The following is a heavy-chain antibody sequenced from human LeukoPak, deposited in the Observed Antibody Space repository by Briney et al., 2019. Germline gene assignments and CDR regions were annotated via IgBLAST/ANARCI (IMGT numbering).Heavy chain of an antibody. V-gene: IGHV3-23*01. J-gene: IGHJ5*02. CDR2: ISGSGHNT. CDR1: GFTLSNFA. CDR3: AKGKAYNNLDWFDP. D-gene: IGHD4-11*01. Sequence: QAGGSLRLSCAASGFTLSNFAMSWVRQAPGKGLEWVSAISGSGHNTYYADSVKGRFTISRDNSKNTLYLQMNSLRAEDTAVYYCAKGKAYNNLDWFDPWGQGTLVTVSS.